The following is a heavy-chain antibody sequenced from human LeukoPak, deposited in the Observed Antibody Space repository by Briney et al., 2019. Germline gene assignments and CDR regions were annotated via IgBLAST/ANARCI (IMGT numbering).Heavy chain of an antibody. D-gene: IGHD3-22*01. CDR2: ISYDGSNK. J-gene: IGHJ4*02. Sequence: GSLRLSCAASGFTFSSYAMHWVRQAPGKGLEWVAVISYDGSNKYYADSVKGRFTISRDNSKNTLYLQMNSLRAEDTAVYYCASPRGRRGSSGYPPDYWGQGTLVTVSS. CDR1: GFTFSSYA. CDR3: ASPRGRRGSSGYPPDY. V-gene: IGHV3-30*04.